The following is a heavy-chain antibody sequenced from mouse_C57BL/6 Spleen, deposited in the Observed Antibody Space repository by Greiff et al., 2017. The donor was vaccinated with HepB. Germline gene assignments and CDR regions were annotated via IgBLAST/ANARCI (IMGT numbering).Heavy chain of an antibody. CDR1: GFTFTDYY. V-gene: IGHV7-3*01. J-gene: IGHJ1*03. Sequence: EVMLVESGGGLVQPGGSLSLSCAASGFTFTDYYMSWVRQPPGKALEWLGFIRNKANGYTTEYSASVKGRFTISRANSQSILYLQMNALRAEDSATYYCASLDGYWYFDVWGTGTTVTVSS. CDR3: ASLDGYWYFDV. D-gene: IGHD2-3*01. CDR2: IRNKANGYTT.